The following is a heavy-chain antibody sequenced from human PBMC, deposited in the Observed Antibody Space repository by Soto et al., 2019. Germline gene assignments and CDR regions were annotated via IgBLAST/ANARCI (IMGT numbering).Heavy chain of an antibody. Sequence: SVKVSCKASGFTFTSSAVQWVRQARGQRLEWIGWIVVGSGNTNYAQKFQERVTITRDMSTSTAYMELSSLRSEDTAVYYCAAGDHYYYYYYYGMDVWGQRTLVTVSS. V-gene: IGHV1-58*01. J-gene: IGHJ6*02. CDR3: AAGDHYYYYYYYGMDV. CDR1: GFTFTSSA. D-gene: IGHD1-26*01. CDR2: IVVGSGNT.